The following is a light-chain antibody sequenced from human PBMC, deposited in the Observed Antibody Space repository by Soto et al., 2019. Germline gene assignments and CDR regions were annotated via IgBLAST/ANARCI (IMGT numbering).Light chain of an antibody. Sequence: QSVLTQPASVSGPPGQSITISCTGTSSDFGAYNYVSWYQQHPGKAPKLIIYDVTNRPAGISSRFSASKSGNTASLTISVLQAEDEADYYCCSYKSSSTLYVFGTGTKVTVL. CDR3: CSYKSSSTLYV. CDR2: DVT. V-gene: IGLV2-14*03. CDR1: SSDFGAYNY. J-gene: IGLJ1*01.